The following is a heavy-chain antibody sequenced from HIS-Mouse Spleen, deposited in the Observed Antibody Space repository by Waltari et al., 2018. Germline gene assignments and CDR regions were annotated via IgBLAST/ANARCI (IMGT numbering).Heavy chain of an antibody. CDR2: IIPILGIA. CDR1: GGTFSSYA. V-gene: IGHV1-69*04. Sequence: QVQLVQSGAEVKKPGSSVTVSCKASGGTFSSYAISWVRQAPGQGLEWMGRIIPILGIANYAQKFQGRVTITADKSTSTAYMELSSLRSEDTAVYYCARHPEIAAAVGAFDIWGQGTMVTVSS. CDR3: ARHPEIAAAVGAFDI. J-gene: IGHJ3*02. D-gene: IGHD6-13*01.